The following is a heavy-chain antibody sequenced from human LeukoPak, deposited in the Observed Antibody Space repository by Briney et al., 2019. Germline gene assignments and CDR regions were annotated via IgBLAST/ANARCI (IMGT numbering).Heavy chain of an antibody. CDR2: ISYDGSNK. CDR3: AKGPHLLSGAFDI. D-gene: IGHD1-26*01. CDR1: RFTFSSYG. Sequence: GGSLRLSCAASRFTFSSYGMHWVRQAPGKGLEWVAVISYDGSNKYYADSVKGRFTISRDNSKNTLYLQMNSLRAEDTAVYYCAKGPHLLSGAFDIWGQGTMVTVSS. V-gene: IGHV3-30*18. J-gene: IGHJ3*02.